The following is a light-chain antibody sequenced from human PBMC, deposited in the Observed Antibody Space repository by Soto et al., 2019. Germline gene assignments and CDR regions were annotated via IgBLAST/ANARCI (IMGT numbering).Light chain of an antibody. CDR3: QQYNDWPRT. Sequence: ERVMTQSPATLSVSPGERASLYCRASQSVSSNLAWYQQRPVQAPRLLIYGASNRATGIPARFSGSGSGTEFTLPISSLQSEDFATYYCQQYNDWPRTFGQGTKGDIK. V-gene: IGKV3-15*01. CDR1: QSVSSN. CDR2: GAS. J-gene: IGKJ1*01.